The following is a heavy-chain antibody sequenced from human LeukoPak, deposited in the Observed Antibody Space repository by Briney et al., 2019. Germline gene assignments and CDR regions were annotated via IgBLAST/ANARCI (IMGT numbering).Heavy chain of an antibody. CDR3: AKDYARGGCSLAHCNPIDS. CDR1: GFTFSTFP. V-gene: IGHV3-23*01. Sequence: GGSLRLSCAASGFTFSTFPMTWVRQAPGKGLEWVSTFSPDGIHYADSVKGRFAISRDDSMSTLFLQMNSLRAEDTAIYYCAKDYARGGCSLAHCNPIDSWGQGTLVTVSS. J-gene: IGHJ4*02. D-gene: IGHD2-15*01. CDR2: FSPDGI.